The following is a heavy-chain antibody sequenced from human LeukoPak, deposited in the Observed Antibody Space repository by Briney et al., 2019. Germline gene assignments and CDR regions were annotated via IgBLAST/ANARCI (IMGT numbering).Heavy chain of an antibody. CDR2: ISGSGGST. D-gene: IGHD3-10*01. V-gene: IGHV3-23*01. CDR1: GFTFSSYG. Sequence: QPGGSLRLSCAASGFTFSSYGMSWVRQAPGKGLEWVSAISGSGGSTYYADSVKGRFTISRDNAKNSLYLRMNSLRAEDTAVYYCARDLTMVRGGNWFDPWGQGTLVTVSS. CDR3: ARDLTMVRGGNWFDP. J-gene: IGHJ5*02.